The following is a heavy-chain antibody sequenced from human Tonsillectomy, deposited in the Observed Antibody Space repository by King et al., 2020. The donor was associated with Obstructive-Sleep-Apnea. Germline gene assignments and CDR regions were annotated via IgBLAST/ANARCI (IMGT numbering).Heavy chain of an antibody. CDR1: GFTFDDYA. D-gene: IGHD1-26*01. V-gene: IGHV3-9*01. Sequence: VRLVESGGGLVQPGRSLRLSCAASGFTFDDYAMHWVRQAPGKGLEWVSGISWNSGSIGYADSVKGRFTISRDNAKNSLYLQMNSLRAEDTALYYCAKELGGWGQGTLVTVSS. CDR2: ISWNSGSI. CDR3: AKELGG. J-gene: IGHJ4*02.